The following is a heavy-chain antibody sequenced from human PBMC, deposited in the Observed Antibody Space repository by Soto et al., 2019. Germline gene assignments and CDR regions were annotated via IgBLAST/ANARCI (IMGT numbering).Heavy chain of an antibody. Sequence: SETLSLTCAVSGGSISSSNWWSWVRQPPGKGLEWIGEIYHSGSTNYNPSLKSRVTISVDKSKNQFSLKLSSVTAADTAVYYCARGRKVLRFLEWPNAPDFDYWGQGTLVTVS. CDR3: ARGRKVLRFLEWPNAPDFDY. CDR1: GGSISSSNW. J-gene: IGHJ4*02. CDR2: IYHSGST. V-gene: IGHV4-4*02. D-gene: IGHD3-3*01.